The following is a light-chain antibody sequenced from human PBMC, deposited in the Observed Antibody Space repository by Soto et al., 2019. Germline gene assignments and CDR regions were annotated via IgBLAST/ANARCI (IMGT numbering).Light chain of an antibody. CDR2: GAS. J-gene: IGKJ1*01. CDR3: QQYNNWPPET. V-gene: IGKV3-15*01. CDR1: QSVSSSY. Sequence: EIVLTQSPGTLSLSPGEGAPLSCRASQSVSSSYLAWYQQKPGQAPRLLIYGASTRATGIPARFSGSGSGTEFTLTISSLQSEDFAVYYCQQYNNWPPETFGQGTKVDIK.